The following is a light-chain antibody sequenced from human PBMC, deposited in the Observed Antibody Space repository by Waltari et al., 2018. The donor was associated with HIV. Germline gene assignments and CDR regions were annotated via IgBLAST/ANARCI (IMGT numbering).Light chain of an antibody. J-gene: IGLJ2*01. Sequence: QSALTPPASVSGSPGQSITLSCPGTSSDVGASHSVSWYPQHPGKAPKLMIYDVSNRPSGVSNRFSGSKSGNTASLTISGLQAEDEADYYCSSYTSSSSVVFGGGTKLTVL. CDR2: DVS. CDR3: SSYTSSSSVV. V-gene: IGLV2-14*03. CDR1: SSDVGASHS.